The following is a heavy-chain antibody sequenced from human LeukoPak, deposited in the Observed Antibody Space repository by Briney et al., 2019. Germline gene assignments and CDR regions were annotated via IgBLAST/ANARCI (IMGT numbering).Heavy chain of an antibody. J-gene: IGHJ4*02. Sequence: GGSLRLSCAASGFTFSNYWMSWVRQAPGKGLEWVANIEQDGSAKYYVVSVDGRFTVSRDNAENSLYLQMDYLRAEDTAVYYCARADYYGSMLDYWGQGSLVTVSS. CDR3: ARADYYGSMLDY. V-gene: IGHV3-7*04. CDR1: GFTFSNYW. CDR2: IEQDGSAK. D-gene: IGHD3-10*01.